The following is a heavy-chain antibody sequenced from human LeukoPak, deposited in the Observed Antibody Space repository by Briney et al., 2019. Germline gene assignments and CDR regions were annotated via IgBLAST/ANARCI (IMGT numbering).Heavy chain of an antibody. V-gene: IGHV4-34*01. CDR1: GGSFSGYY. D-gene: IGHD3-9*01. J-gene: IGHJ5*02. CDR2: INHSGST. CDR3: ARRTGYDILTGYFGP. Sequence: KPSETLSLTCAVYGGSFSGYYWSWIRQPPGKGLEWIGEINHSGSTNYNPSLKSRVTISVDTSKNQFSLKLSSVTAADTAVYFFARRTGYDILTGYFGPWGQGTLVTVSS.